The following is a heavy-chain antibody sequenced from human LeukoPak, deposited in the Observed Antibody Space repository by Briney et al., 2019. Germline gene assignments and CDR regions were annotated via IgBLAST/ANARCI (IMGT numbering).Heavy chain of an antibody. CDR2: IYPGDSDT. CDR3: ARLASETELERHDAFDI. CDR1: GYSFTSYW. D-gene: IGHD1-1*01. Sequence: GESLKISCKGSGYSFTSYWIGWVRQMPGKGLEWMGIIYPGDSDTRYSPSFQGQVTISADKSISTAYLQWSSLKASDTAMYYCARLASETELERHDAFDIWGQGTMVTVSS. J-gene: IGHJ3*02. V-gene: IGHV5-51*01.